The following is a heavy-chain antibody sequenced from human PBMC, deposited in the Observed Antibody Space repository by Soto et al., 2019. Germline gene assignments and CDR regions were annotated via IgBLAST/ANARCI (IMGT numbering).Heavy chain of an antibody. CDR3: AMVDNYVTPSPQDV. J-gene: IGHJ6*02. CDR1: GYIFVNYG. CDR2: ISPYSGNT. V-gene: IGHV1-18*01. D-gene: IGHD3-16*01. Sequence: QVQLVQSGDQVRKPGSSVKVSCKASGYIFVNYGIDWVRQTPGQGLEWMGSISPYSGNTHYASKVQGRLTMTPDTSTSTASMDLGRVTYDDTAVYFWAMVDNYVTPSPQDVWGQGTTVTVSS.